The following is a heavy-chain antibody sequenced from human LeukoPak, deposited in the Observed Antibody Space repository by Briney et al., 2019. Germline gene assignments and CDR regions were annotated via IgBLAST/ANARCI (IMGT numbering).Heavy chain of an antibody. D-gene: IGHD2-2*02. V-gene: IGHV4-39*01. CDR2: IYYSGGT. CDR3: ARQSDCSSSSCYTSAFDI. CDR1: GRSLSSSIYS. Sequence: PSGTLSLPRPVSGRSLSSSIYSRCWLRPPPGNGLPCIHTIYYSGGTYLNPSLKSRVTIAVDTSKYQFSLLLSSVTAADTAVYYCARQSDCSSSSCYTSAFDIWGQGTMVTASS. J-gene: IGHJ3*02.